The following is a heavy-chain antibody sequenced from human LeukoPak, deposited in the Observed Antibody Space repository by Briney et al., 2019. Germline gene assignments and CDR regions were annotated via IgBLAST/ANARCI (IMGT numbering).Heavy chain of an antibody. J-gene: IGHJ4*02. CDR2: ISSSSSYI. Sequence: PGGSLRLSCAASGFTFSSYSINWVRQAPGKGLEWVSSISSSSSYIYYAYSVKGRFTISRDNAKNSLYLQMNSLRAEDTAVYYCALEGSGSYLDYWGQGTLVTVSS. CDR1: GFTFSSYS. CDR3: ALEGSGSYLDY. V-gene: IGHV3-21*01. D-gene: IGHD1-26*01.